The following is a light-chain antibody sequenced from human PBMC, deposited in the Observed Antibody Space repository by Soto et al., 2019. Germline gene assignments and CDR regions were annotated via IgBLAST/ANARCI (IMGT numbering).Light chain of an antibody. J-gene: IGKJ1*01. CDR1: QSISSY. Sequence: DIQMTQSPSSLSASVGDRVTITCRASQSISSYLNWFQQTPGKAPKLLIYAASSLQSGVPSRVSGIGSGTDFTLTISSLQPEEGATDDGQQSYNTPWTFGQGTKVDIK. V-gene: IGKV1-39*01. CDR3: QQSYNTPWT. CDR2: AAS.